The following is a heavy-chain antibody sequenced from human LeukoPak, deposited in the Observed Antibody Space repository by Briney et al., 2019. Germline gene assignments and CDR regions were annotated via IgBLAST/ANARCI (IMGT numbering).Heavy chain of an antibody. V-gene: IGHV3-23*01. CDR2: ISGSGGST. J-gene: IGHJ4*02. Sequence: GGSLRLSCAASGFTFSSYAMSWVRQAPGKGLEWVSAISGSGGSTYYADSVKGRFTISRDNSKNTLYLQMNSLRAEDTAVYYCAKESLNYYDSSGYYSYYFDYWGQGTLVTVSS. CDR3: AKESLNYYDSSGYYSYYFDY. D-gene: IGHD3-22*01. CDR1: GFTFSSYA.